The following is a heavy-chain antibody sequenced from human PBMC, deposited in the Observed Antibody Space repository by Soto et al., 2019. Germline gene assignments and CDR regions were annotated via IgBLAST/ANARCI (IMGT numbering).Heavy chain of an antibody. J-gene: IGHJ4*02. CDR1: GYTFTGYY. CDR2: INPNSGGT. D-gene: IGHD3-10*01. V-gene: IGHV1-2*04. CDR3: ARARFGYYGSGVPFYFDY. Sequence: GASVKVSCKASGYTFTGYYMHWVRQAPGQGLEWMGWINPNSGGTNYAQKFQGWVTMTRDTSISTAYMELSRLRSDDTAVYYCARARFGYYGSGVPFYFDYWGQGTLVTVSS.